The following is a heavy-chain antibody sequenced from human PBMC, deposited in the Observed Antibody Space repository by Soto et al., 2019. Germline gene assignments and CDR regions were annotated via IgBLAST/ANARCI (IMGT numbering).Heavy chain of an antibody. CDR2: ISGSGGGI. V-gene: IGHV3-23*01. D-gene: IGHD2-15*01. Sequence: GSLRLSCAASGFTFSSYAMSWVRQAPGKGLEWVSTISGSGGGIYYADSVKGRFTISRDNSKNTLDLQMNSLRAEDTAVYYCAKRNLVVRPPFDYWGQGILVTVSS. CDR1: GFTFSSYA. CDR3: AKRNLVVRPPFDY. J-gene: IGHJ4*02.